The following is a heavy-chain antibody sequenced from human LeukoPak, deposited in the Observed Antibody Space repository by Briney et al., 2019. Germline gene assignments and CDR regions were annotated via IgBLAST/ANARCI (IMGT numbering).Heavy chain of an antibody. CDR3: LTGYYDSRMYFDL. J-gene: IGHJ2*01. D-gene: IGHD3-9*01. CDR1: GLTFNTYW. V-gene: IGHV3-74*01. CDR2: IKFDGSLA. Sequence: GGSLTLSCGASGLTFNTYWIHWVRHAPGKGLVWVSQIKFDGSLASYADSVKGRFTISRDNSKNILYLQMNSLGTEDTAVYYCLTGYYDSRMYFDLWGRGTLVIVSS.